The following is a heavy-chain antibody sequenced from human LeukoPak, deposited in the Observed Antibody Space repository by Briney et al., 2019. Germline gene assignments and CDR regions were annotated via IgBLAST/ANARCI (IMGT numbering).Heavy chain of an antibody. J-gene: IGHJ5*02. CDR3: ARGFPSSSRWFDP. V-gene: IGHV4-34*01. CDR1: AGSFSGYP. Sequence: SETLSLTCGVYAGSFSGYPWPWIRLRPGKGLEWIGDINHSGSAHYNPSLKSRVTISVDTSNNQFSLNLHSVTAADTAVYYCARGFPSSSRWFDPWGQGTLVTVSS. CDR2: INHSGSA. D-gene: IGHD6-6*01.